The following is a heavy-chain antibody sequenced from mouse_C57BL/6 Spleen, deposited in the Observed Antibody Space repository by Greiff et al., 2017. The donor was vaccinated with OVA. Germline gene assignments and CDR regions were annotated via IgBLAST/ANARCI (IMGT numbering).Heavy chain of an antibody. CDR1: GFTFSSYG. Sequence: EVKLMESGGDLVKPGGSLKLSCAASGFTFSSYGMSWVRQTPDKRLEWVATISSGGSYTYYPDSVKGRFTISRDNAKNTLYLQMSSLKSEDTAMYYCARHPYYYGSSYYAMDYWGQGTSVTVSS. D-gene: IGHD1-1*01. CDR2: ISSGGSYT. CDR3: ARHPYYYGSSYYAMDY. V-gene: IGHV5-6*01. J-gene: IGHJ4*01.